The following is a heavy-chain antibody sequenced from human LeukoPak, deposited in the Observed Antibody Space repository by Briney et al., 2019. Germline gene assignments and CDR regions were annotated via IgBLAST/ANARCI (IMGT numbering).Heavy chain of an antibody. CDR2: ISGHGGNT. CDR3: AKDHRLIVVAYASDI. J-gene: IGHJ3*02. D-gene: IGHD3-22*01. Sequence: PGGSLRLSCAASGFTFDDYAMHWVRQAPGKGLEWVSLISGHGGNTYYADSVKGRFTISRDNSRNSLYLQMNSLRTEDTALYYCAKDHRLIVVAYASDIWGQGTMVTVSS. V-gene: IGHV3-43*02. CDR1: GFTFDDYA.